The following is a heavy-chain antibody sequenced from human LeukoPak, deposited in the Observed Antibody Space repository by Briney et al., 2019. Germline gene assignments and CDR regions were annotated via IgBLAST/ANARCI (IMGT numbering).Heavy chain of an antibody. CDR3: ARVILHYFDY. V-gene: IGHV4-30-4*01. CDR1: GGSLSSGDCY. CDR2: IYYSGST. Sequence: SETLSLTCTVSGGSLSSGDCYWSWIRQAPGKCLEWIGYIYYSGSTNYHPSLKSRVTISVDKSKNQFSLKLSSVTAADTAVYYCARVILHYFDYWGQGTLVTVSS. J-gene: IGHJ4*02.